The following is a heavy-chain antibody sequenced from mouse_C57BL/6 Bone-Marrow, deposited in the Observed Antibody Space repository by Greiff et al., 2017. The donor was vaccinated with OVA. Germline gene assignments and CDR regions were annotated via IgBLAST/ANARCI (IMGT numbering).Heavy chain of an antibody. J-gene: IGHJ4*01. CDR2: IWTGGGT. CDR3: AILYYGSSWGAMDY. V-gene: IGHV2-9-1*01. D-gene: IGHD1-1*01. Sequence: QVQLKESGPGLVAPSQSLSITCTVSGFSLTSYAISWVRQPPGKGLEWLGVIWTGGGTNYNSALKSRLSISKDNSKSQVFLKMNSLQTDDTARYYCAILYYGSSWGAMDYWGQGTSVTVSS. CDR1: GFSLTSYA.